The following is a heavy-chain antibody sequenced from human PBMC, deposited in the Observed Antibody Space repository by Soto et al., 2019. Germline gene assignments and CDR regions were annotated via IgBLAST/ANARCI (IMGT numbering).Heavy chain of an antibody. Sequence: GGSLRLSWAVSGFNFSSFAMTWVRQAPGKGLEWVSTISGSGGSRFYADSVKGRFTLTRDNSKDTVYLQMNSLRVEDTAFYYCAKEGTAEWIHYYYPTDVWGRGTPVTVSS. CDR3: AKEGTAEWIHYYYPTDV. CDR2: ISGSGGSR. CDR1: GFNFSSFA. J-gene: IGHJ6*02. D-gene: IGHD5-18*01. V-gene: IGHV3-23*01.